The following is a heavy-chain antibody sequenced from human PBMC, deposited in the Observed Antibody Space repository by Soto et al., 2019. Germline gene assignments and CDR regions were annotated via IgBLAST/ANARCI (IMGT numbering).Heavy chain of an antibody. CDR2: ISYDGSNK. Sequence: GGSLRLSCAASGFTFSSYGMHWVRQAPGKGLEWVAVISYDGSNKYYADSVKGRFTISRDNSKNTLYLQMNSLRAEDTAVYYCAKDEDEEGQLWPHYWGQGTLVTVSS. J-gene: IGHJ4*02. D-gene: IGHD5-18*01. V-gene: IGHV3-30*18. CDR3: AKDEDEEGQLWPHY. CDR1: GFTFSSYG.